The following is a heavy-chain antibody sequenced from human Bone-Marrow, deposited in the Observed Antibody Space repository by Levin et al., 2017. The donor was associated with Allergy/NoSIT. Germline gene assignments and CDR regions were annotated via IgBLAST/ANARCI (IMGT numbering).Heavy chain of an antibody. CDR3: ARAYCTTNSCYFFSDF. CDR2: INPKSGDT. J-gene: IGHJ4*02. CDR1: GYTFTGYY. V-gene: IGHV1-2*02. D-gene: IGHD2-2*01. Sequence: ASVKVSCKASGYTFTGYYMHWVQQAPGQGLEWMGWINPKSGDTNYAHRFQGRVTMTRDTSISTAYMELNGLTSDDTAVYYCARAYCTTNSCYFFSDFWGQGTLVTVSS.